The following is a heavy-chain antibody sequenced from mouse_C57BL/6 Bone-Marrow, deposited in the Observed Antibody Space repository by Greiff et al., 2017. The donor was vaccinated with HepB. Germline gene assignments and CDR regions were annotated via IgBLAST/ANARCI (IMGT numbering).Heavy chain of an antibody. Sequence: EVQRVESGPGLAKPSQTLSLTCSVTGYSITSDYWNWIRKFPGNKLEYMGYISYSGSTYYNPSLKSRISITRDTSKNQYYLQLNSVTTEDTATYYCARGGGSSGYVSSWFAYWGQGTLVTVSA. D-gene: IGHD3-2*02. CDR3: ARGGGSSGYVSSWFAY. CDR2: ISYSGST. CDR1: GYSITSDY. V-gene: IGHV3-8*01. J-gene: IGHJ3*01.